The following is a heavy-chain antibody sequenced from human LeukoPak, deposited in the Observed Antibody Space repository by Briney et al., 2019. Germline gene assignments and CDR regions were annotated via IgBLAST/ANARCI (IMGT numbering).Heavy chain of an antibody. CDR1: GGSISSSSYY. V-gene: IGHV4-39*01. CDR2: IYYSGST. Sequence: PSETLSLTCTVSGGSISSSSYYWGWIRQPPGKGLEWIGSIYYSGSTYYNPSLKSRVTISVDTSKNQFSLKLSSVTAADTAVYYWARNRGKAAAEIDPGGQGTLVSVSS. CDR3: ARNRGKAAAEIDP. J-gene: IGHJ5*02. D-gene: IGHD6-13*01.